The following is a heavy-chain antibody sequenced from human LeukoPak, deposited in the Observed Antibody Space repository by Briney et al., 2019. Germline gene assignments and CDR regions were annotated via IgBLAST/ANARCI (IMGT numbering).Heavy chain of an antibody. D-gene: IGHD1-26*01. CDR3: ASLGWESAW. V-gene: IGHV1-46*01. Sequence: ASVKVSCKSSGYTFTSYYMHWVRQAPGQGLEWMGIINPSGGSTTYAQKFQGRVTMTRDTSTSTVYMEVSSLRSEDTAVYYCASLGWESAWWGQGTLVTVSS. J-gene: IGHJ4*02. CDR2: INPSGGST. CDR1: GYTFTSYY.